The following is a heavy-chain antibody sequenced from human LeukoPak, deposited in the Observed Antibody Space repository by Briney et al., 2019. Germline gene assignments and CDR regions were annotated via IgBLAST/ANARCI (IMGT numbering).Heavy chain of an antibody. CDR2: ISAYNGNT. J-gene: IGHJ4*02. V-gene: IGHV1-18*01. CDR1: GYTFTSYG. CDR3: ASDPTLAYYSSSPRYYFDY. Sequence: ASVKVSCKASGYTFTSYGISWVRQAPGQGLEWMGWISAYNGNTNYAQKFQGRVTMTRDTSISTAYVELSRLRSDDTAVYYCASDPTLAYYSSSPRYYFDYWGQGTLVTVSS. D-gene: IGHD6-6*01.